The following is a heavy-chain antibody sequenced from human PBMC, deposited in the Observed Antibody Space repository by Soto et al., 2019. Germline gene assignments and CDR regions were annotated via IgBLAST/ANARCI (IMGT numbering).Heavy chain of an antibody. CDR1: GYTFNKYG. CDR3: ARGRGVVIPAGTPDAFDV. V-gene: IGHV1-18*01. D-gene: IGHD6-13*01. J-gene: IGHJ3*01. Sequence: ASVKVSCKASGYTFNKYGFNWVRQAPGQGPEWMGRISAFNDYTNLAQKFQGRITLTTDASTNTAYMELQILRSDDTAMYYCARGRGVVIPAGTPDAFDVWGQGTMVT. CDR2: ISAFNDYT.